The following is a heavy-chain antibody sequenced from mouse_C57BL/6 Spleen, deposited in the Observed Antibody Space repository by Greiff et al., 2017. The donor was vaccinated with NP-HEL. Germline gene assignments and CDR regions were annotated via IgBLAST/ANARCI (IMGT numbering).Heavy chain of an antibody. D-gene: IGHD1-1*01. J-gene: IGHJ4*01. Sequence: EVQLQQSGPELVKPGASVKIPCKASGYTFTDYNMDWVKQSHGKSLEWIGDINPNNGGTIYNQKFKGKATLTVDKSSSTAYMELRSLTSEDTAVYYCARESVYYYGSSGAMDYWGQGTSVTVSS. CDR2: INPNNGGT. V-gene: IGHV1-18*01. CDR1: GYTFTDYN. CDR3: ARESVYYYGSSGAMDY.